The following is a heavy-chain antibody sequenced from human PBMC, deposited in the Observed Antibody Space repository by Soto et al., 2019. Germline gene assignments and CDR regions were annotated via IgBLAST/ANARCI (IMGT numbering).Heavy chain of an antibody. CDR1: GFTFSMYS. CDR2: IPQDGVDG. D-gene: IGHD2-21*02. CDR3: ARDHLILPAHDFFYGSDV. V-gene: IGHV3-7*03. J-gene: IGHJ6*02. Sequence: PGGAVKLSCEVSGFTFSMYSMSWVRQSPGKGLEWVAKIPQDGVDGHYADSVKGRFTISRDNGKNSLYLQLNNLRAEDTAVYYCARDHLILPAHDFFYGSDVWGRGATVTVSS.